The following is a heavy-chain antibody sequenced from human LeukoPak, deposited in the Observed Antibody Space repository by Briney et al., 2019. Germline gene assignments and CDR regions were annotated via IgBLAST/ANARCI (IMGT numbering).Heavy chain of an antibody. D-gene: IGHD3-9*01. V-gene: IGHV3-30*18. Sequence: PGGSLRLSCAASGFTFSSYGMHWVRQAPGKGLEWVAVISYDGSNKYYADSVKGRFTISRDNSKNTLYLQMNSLRAEDTAVYHCAKDRRYFDWLYGMDVWGQGTTVTVSS. CDR2: ISYDGSNK. CDR1: GFTFSSYG. J-gene: IGHJ6*02. CDR3: AKDRRYFDWLYGMDV.